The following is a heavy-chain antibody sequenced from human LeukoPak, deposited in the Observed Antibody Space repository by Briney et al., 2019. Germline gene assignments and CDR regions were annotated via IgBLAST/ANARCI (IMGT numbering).Heavy chain of an antibody. CDR3: AKESAVNWNSGFDY. Sequence: GGSLRLSCAASGFTFSSYSMNWVRQAPGKGLEWVSYISSSSSTIYYADSVKGRFTISRDNAKNSLYLQMNSLRAEDTAVYYCAKESAVNWNSGFDYWGQGTLVTVSS. CDR1: GFTFSSYS. J-gene: IGHJ4*02. V-gene: IGHV3-48*01. CDR2: ISSSSSTI. D-gene: IGHD1-7*01.